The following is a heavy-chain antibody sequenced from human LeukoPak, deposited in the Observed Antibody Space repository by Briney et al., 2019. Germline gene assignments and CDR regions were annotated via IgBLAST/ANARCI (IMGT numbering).Heavy chain of an antibody. J-gene: IGHJ3*02. V-gene: IGHV4-39*07. CDR1: GGSISSSSYY. CDR2: IYYSGST. D-gene: IGHD3-10*01. CDR3: ARDLPLGGSGSYYLIDAFDI. Sequence: PSETLSLTCTVSGGSISSSSYYWGWIRQPPGKGLEWIGSIYYSGSTYYNPSLKSRVTISVDTSKNQFSLKLSSVTAADTAVYYCARDLPLGGSGSYYLIDAFDIWGQGTMVTVSS.